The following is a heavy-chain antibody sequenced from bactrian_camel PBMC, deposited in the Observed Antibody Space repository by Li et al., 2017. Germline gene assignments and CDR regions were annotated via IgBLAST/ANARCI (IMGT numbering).Heavy chain of an antibody. CDR3: ALTSAGGSRYGVPVWYNY. J-gene: IGHJ4*01. D-gene: IGHD2*01. Sequence: VQLVESGGGLVQPGGSLKLSCAGSGFTFSTNWMNWVRQAPVKGLEWVASINGDGTITDYLDSVKGRFTISRDNAKDTVYLQMNSLKSEDTALYYCALTSAGGSRYGVPVWYNYWGQGTQVTVS. CDR2: INGDGTIT. V-gene: IGHV3S6*01. CDR1: GFTFSTNW.